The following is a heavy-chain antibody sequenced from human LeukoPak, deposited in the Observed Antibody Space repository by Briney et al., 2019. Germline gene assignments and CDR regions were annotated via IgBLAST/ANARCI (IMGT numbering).Heavy chain of an antibody. CDR1: GGSFSGYY. D-gene: IGHD6-6*01. V-gene: IGHV4-34*01. CDR3: ARLPYSSSSEFDY. J-gene: IGHJ4*02. Sequence: SETLSLTCAVYGGSFSGYYWSWIRKPPGKGLEWIGEINHSGSTNYNPSLKSRVTISVDTSKNQFSLKLSSVTAADTAVYYCARLPYSSSSEFDYWGQGTLVTVSS. CDR2: INHSGST.